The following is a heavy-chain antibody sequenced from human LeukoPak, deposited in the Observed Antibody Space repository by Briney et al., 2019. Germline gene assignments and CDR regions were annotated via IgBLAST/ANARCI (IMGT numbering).Heavy chain of an antibody. V-gene: IGHV4-59*01. CDR2: IYYSGST. CDR3: ARDQYYDSTGGFDY. CDR1: GGSISSYY. Sequence: KTSETLSLTCTVSGGSISSYYWSWIRQPPGKGLEWIGYIYYSGSTNYNPSLKSRVTISVDTSKNQFSLKLSSVTAADAAVYYCARDQYYDSTGGFDYWGQGTLVTVSS. J-gene: IGHJ4*02. D-gene: IGHD3-22*01.